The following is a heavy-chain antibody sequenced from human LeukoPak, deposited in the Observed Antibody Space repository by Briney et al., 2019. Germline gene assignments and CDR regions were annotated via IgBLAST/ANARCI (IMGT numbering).Heavy chain of an antibody. V-gene: IGHV4-31*03. D-gene: IGHD1-26*01. J-gene: IGHJ4*02. Sequence: SQTLSLTCTVSGGSISSGGYYWSWIRQHPGKGLEWLGYIYYSGSTYYNPSLKSRVTISVDTSKNQFSLKLSSVTAADTAVYYCARCIGRWELLHIDYWGQGTLVTVSS. CDR3: ARCIGRWELLHIDY. CDR1: GGSISSGGYY. CDR2: IYYSGST.